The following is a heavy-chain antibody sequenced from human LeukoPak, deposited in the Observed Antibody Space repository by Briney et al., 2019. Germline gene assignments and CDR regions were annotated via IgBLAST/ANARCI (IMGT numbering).Heavy chain of an antibody. V-gene: IGHV1-2*02. J-gene: IGHJ4*02. Sequence: ASVKVSCKASGYTFTGYYMHWVRQAPGQGLEWMGWINPNSGGTNYAQKFQGRVTITRDTSISTAYMELSRLRSDDTAVYYCARVRFKQQLDFDYWGQGTLVTVSS. CDR3: ARVRFKQQLDFDY. D-gene: IGHD6-13*01. CDR2: INPNSGGT. CDR1: GYTFTGYY.